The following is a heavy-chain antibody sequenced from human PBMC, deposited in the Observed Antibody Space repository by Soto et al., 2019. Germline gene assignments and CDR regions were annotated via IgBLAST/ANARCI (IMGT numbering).Heavy chain of an antibody. Sequence: GESLKISCKDSGYTFTTDWIAWVRQMPGKGLEWMGIIFPDDSDTRYNPSFRGQVTISADKSISTAYLQWSSLKASDTAMYSCARLIATGDYYGMDVWGQGTTVTVSS. V-gene: IGHV5-51*01. J-gene: IGHJ6*02. CDR1: GYTFTTDW. CDR3: ARLIATGDYYGMDV. CDR2: IFPDDSDT. D-gene: IGHD6-13*01.